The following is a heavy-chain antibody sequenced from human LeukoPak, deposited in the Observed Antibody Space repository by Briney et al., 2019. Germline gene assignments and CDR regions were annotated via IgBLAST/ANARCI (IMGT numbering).Heavy chain of an antibody. Sequence: PSQTLSLTCTVSGGSISSGGYYWSWIRQHPGKGLEWIGYICYSGSTYYNPSLKSRVTISVDTSKNQFSLKLSSVTAADTAVYYCASGNSGYDTNNWFDPWGQGTLVTVSS. J-gene: IGHJ5*02. CDR1: GGSISSGGYY. CDR2: ICYSGST. V-gene: IGHV4-31*03. D-gene: IGHD5-12*01. CDR3: ASGNSGYDTNNWFDP.